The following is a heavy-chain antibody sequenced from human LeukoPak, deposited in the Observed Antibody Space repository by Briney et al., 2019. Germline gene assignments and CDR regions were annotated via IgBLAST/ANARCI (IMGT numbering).Heavy chain of an antibody. J-gene: IGHJ6*03. Sequence: GGSLRLSCAASGFTLTTYGMSWVRQAPGKGLEWVSAISGSGGSTYYADSVKGRFTISRDNSKNTLYLQMNSLRAEDTAVYYCAKAGSSSYNYYYMDVWGKGTTVTVSS. V-gene: IGHV3-23*01. CDR1: GFTLTTYG. CDR3: AKAGSSSYNYYYMDV. CDR2: ISGSGGST. D-gene: IGHD6-13*01.